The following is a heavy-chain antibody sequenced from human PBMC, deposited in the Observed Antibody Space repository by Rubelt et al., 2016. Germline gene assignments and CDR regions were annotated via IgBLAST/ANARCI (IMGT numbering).Heavy chain of an antibody. CDR2: IDPSDSFT. Sequence: GKDLEWMGRIDPSDSFTHYNPSFQGHVTISTDTSISTAYLHWPSLKASDNAIYYCATNKDCSRTSCPSFYYSYYMDVWGTGTTVTVSS. V-gene: IGHV5-10-1*01. J-gene: IGHJ6*03. D-gene: IGHD2-2*01. CDR3: ATNKDCSRTSCPSFYYSYYMDV.